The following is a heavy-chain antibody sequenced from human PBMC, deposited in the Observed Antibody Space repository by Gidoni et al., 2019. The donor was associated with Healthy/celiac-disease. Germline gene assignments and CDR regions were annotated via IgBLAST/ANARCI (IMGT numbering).Heavy chain of an antibody. CDR3: ARGDWAVGYYYYGMDV. CDR2: IWYDGSNK. D-gene: IGHD3-9*01. CDR1: GFTFSRCG. Sequence: QVQLVESGGGVVQPGRSLRLSCPASGFTFSRCGRPWVRQAQGKGLEWVAVIWYDGSNKYYADSVKGRFTISRDNSKNTLYLQMNSLRAEDTAVYYCARGDWAVGYYYYGMDVWGQGTTVTVSS. J-gene: IGHJ6*02. V-gene: IGHV3-33*01.